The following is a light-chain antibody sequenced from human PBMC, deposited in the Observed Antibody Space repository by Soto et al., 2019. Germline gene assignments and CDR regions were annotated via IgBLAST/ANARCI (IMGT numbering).Light chain of an antibody. V-gene: IGKV3-15*01. J-gene: IGKJ4*01. Sequence: EIVMTQSPATLSVSPGERATLSCRASQSVSSDLAWYQQKPGQAPRLLIYGASTSATGIPVRFSGSGSETEFNLTNSSLQSEDFAVSFCQQYNNWPLTFGGGTKVEIK. CDR2: GAS. CDR1: QSVSSD. CDR3: QQYNNWPLT.